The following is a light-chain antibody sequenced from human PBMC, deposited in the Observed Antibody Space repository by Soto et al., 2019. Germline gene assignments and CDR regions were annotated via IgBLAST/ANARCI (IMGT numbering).Light chain of an antibody. CDR2: AAS. CDR3: QQYYSYPRT. CDR1: QGISSY. J-gene: IGKJ1*01. Sequence: IRMTLSPSSLSASTRDRVTITCRASQGISSYLAWYQQKPGKAPKLLIYAASTLQSGVPSRFSGSGSGTDFTLTISCLQSEDFATYYCQQYYSYPRTFCQGTKVDIK. V-gene: IGKV1-8*01.